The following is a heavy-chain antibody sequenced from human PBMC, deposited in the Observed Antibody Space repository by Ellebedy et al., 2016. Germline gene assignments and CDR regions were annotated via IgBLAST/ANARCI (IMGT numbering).Heavy chain of an antibody. CDR2: IIPVFGVP. V-gene: IGHV1-69*13. CDR3: ATERGTAVANPDS. J-gene: IGHJ4*02. CDR1: GGTFSSDA. D-gene: IGHD6-19*01. Sequence: SVKVSXXASGGTFSSDAISWVRQAPGQGLEWMGGIIPVFGVPYYAQSFQGRVTITADESTSTGYMELSSLTSEDTAVYYCATERGTAVANPDSWGQGTLVTVSS.